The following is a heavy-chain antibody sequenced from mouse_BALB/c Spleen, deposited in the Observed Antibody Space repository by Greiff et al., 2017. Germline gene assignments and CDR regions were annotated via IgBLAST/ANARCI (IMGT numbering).Heavy chain of an antibody. J-gene: IGHJ1*01. D-gene: IGHD1-1*01. CDR1: GDSITSGY. Sequence: EVQLQESGPSLVKPSQTLSLTCSVTGDSITSGYWNWIRKFPGNKLEYMGYISYSGSTYYNPSLKSRISITRDTSKNQYYLQLNSVTTEDTATYYCARWGVVNWYFDVWGAGTTVTVSS. V-gene: IGHV3-8*02. CDR2: ISYSGST. CDR3: ARWGVVNWYFDV.